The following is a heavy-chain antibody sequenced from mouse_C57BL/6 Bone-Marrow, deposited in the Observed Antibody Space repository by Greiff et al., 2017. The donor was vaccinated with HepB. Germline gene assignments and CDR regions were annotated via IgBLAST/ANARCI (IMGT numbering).Heavy chain of an antibody. Sequence: EVQWVESGGGLVQPGGSLKLSCAASGFTFSDYYMYWVRQTPEKRLEWVAYISNGGGSTYYPDTVKGRFTISRDNAKNTLYLQMSRLKSEDTAMYYCARLPYYYGSSPRAMDYWGQGTSVTVSS. V-gene: IGHV5-12*01. CDR3: ARLPYYYGSSPRAMDY. J-gene: IGHJ4*01. CDR1: GFTFSDYY. CDR2: ISNGGGST. D-gene: IGHD1-1*01.